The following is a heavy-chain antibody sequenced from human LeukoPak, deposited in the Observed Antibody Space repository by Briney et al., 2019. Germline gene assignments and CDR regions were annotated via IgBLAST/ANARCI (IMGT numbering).Heavy chain of an antibody. CDR2: INPNSGGT. CDR1: VYTFTGYY. Sequence: GASVTVSCKASVYTFTGYYMHWVRQAPGQGLEWMGWINPNSGGTNYAQKFQGRVTMTRDTSISTAYMELSRLRSDDTAVYYCARAHEYYDSSGYYFGYWGQGTLVTVSS. D-gene: IGHD3-22*01. J-gene: IGHJ4*02. V-gene: IGHV1-2*02. CDR3: ARAHEYYDSSGYYFGY.